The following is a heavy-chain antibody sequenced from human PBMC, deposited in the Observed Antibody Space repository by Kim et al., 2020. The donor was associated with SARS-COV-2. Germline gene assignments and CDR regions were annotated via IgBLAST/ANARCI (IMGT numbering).Heavy chain of an antibody. CDR1: GYTFTSYG. Sequence: ASVKVSCKASGYTFTSYGISWVRQAPGQGLEWMGWISAYNGNTNYAQKLQGRVTMTTDTSTSTAYMELRSLRSDDTAVYYCAREITNYYGSGQPPPYYYYGMDVWGQGTTVTVSS. J-gene: IGHJ6*02. D-gene: IGHD3-10*01. CDR2: ISAYNGNT. CDR3: AREITNYYGSGQPPPYYYYGMDV. V-gene: IGHV1-18*01.